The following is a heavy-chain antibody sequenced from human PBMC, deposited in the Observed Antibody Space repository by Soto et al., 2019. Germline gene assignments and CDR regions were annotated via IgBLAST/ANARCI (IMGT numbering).Heavy chain of an antibody. J-gene: IGHJ6*02. V-gene: IGHV1-69*01. D-gene: IGHD6-6*01. CDR3: ARVIPRGSSGGMDV. CDR2: IIPIFGTA. Sequence: QVQLVQSGAEVKKPGSSVKVSCKASGGTFSSYAISWVRQAPGQGLEWMGGIIPIFGTANYAQKFQGRVTITADECTNTAHTELSSLRSEDTAVYYCARVIPRGSSGGMDVWGQGTTVTVSS. CDR1: GGTFSSYA.